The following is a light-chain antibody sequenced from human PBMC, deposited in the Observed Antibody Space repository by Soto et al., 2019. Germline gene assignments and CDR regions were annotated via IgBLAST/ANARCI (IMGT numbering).Light chain of an antibody. J-gene: IGLJ1*01. CDR2: EGT. V-gene: IGLV2-23*01. Sequence: QSVLTQPASVSGSPGQSITISCTGTSSDVGSSNLVSWYQQHPGKAPKVMIYEGTQRPSGVSNRFSGSKSGNTASLTISGLQAEEEADYYCCSFAGSSTYVFGTRTKVTVL. CDR1: SSDVGSSNL. CDR3: CSFAGSSTYV.